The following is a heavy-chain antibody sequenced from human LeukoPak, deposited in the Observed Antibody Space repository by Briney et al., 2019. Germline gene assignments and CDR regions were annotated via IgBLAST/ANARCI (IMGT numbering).Heavy chain of an antibody. D-gene: IGHD3-22*01. CDR1: GFPFRSYA. CDR2: ISHSSSGT. CDR3: AKVINSGYYYYFDY. J-gene: IGHJ4*02. Sequence: PGGPLRLSCAGSGFPFRSYAMSWVRQAPGKGLEWVSAISHSSSGTYYADSVKGRFTISRDNSKNTVYMQMNSLRAEDTAVYYCAKVINSGYYYYFDYWGQGTLVTVSS. V-gene: IGHV3-23*01.